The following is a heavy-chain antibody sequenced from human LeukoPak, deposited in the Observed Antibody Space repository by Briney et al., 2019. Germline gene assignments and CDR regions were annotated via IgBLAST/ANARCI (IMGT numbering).Heavy chain of an antibody. V-gene: IGHV3-23*01. D-gene: IGHD4-23*01. Sequence: TGGSLRLSCAASEFTFIDYAMRWVRQAPGKGVEWVSAISSSGGGTYYADSVKGRFTISRDNSKNSLHMQLSSLRVEDTAVYYCARGGGSSGFDCWGQGTLLTVSS. CDR1: EFTFIDYA. J-gene: IGHJ4*02. CDR3: ARGGGSSGFDC. CDR2: ISSSGGGT.